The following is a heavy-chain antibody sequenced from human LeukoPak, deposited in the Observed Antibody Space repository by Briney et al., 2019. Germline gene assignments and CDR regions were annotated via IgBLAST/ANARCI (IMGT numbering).Heavy chain of an antibody. V-gene: IGHV3-30*02. Sequence: GGSLRLSCAASGFTFSSYGMHWVRQAPGKGLEWVAFIRYDGSNKYYAESVKGRFSISRDNSKNTLYLQMNSLRDEDTAVYYCAKGAVVVVVVAPYQYYMDVWGKGTTVTVSS. CDR3: AKGAVVVVVVAPYQYYMDV. D-gene: IGHD2-15*01. CDR1: GFTFSSYG. J-gene: IGHJ6*03. CDR2: IRYDGSNK.